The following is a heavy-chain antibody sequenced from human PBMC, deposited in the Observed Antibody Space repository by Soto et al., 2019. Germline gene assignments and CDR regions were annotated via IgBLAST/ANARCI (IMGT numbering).Heavy chain of an antibody. CDR3: GRGSLVLAVDGAGWFDP. CDR2: INPNSGCT. Sequence: QVQLVQSGAEVKKPGASVKVSCKASGYTFTGYYMHWVRQAPGQGLEWMGWINPNSGCTNYAQKFQGWVTMTRDTSISTAYMELSRLRSDDTAVYYCGRGSLVLAVDGAGWFDPWGQGTLVTVSS. CDR1: GYTFTGYY. J-gene: IGHJ5*02. V-gene: IGHV1-2*04. D-gene: IGHD6-19*01.